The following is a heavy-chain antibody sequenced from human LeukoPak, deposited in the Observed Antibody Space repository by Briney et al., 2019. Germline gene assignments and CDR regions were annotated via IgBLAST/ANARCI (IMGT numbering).Heavy chain of an antibody. V-gene: IGHV1-69*05. CDR3: ARALVGMVHAFDY. D-gene: IGHD2-8*01. CDR2: IIPIFGTA. J-gene: IGHJ4*02. Sequence: ASVKVSCKASGGTFSSYAISWVRQAPGQGLEWMGGIIPIFGTANYAQKFQGRVTITTDESTSTAYMELSSLRSEDTAVYYCARALVGMVHAFDYWGQGTLVTVSS. CDR1: GGTFSSYA.